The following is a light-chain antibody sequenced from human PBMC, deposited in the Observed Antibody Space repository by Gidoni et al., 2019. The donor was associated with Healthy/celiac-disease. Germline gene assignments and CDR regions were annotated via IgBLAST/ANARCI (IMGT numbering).Light chain of an antibody. V-gene: IGKV3-11*01. CDR3: QKRSKWPPYT. J-gene: IGKJ2*01. CDR2: DSS. Sequence: DIVLTQSPATLSLSPGERATLSCRASQSVSSYLAWYQQTPGQAPRLLIYDSSNRATGIPARFSGSGSGTDFTLTISSLEPEDFAVYYCQKRSKWPPYTFGQGTKLEIK. CDR1: QSVSSY.